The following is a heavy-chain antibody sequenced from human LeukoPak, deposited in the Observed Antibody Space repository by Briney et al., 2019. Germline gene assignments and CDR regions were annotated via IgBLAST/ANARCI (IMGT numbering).Heavy chain of an antibody. D-gene: IGHD3-10*01. CDR1: GFTFSSYA. J-gene: IGHJ4*02. V-gene: IGHV3-23*01. CDR3: AREWSGFGELPDY. CDR2: ISGSGGST. Sequence: GGSLRLSCAASGFTFSSYAMSWVRQAPGKGLEWVSAISGSGGSTYYADSVKGRFTISRDNSKNTLYLQMNSLRVEDTAVYYCAREWSGFGELPDYWGQGTLVTVSS.